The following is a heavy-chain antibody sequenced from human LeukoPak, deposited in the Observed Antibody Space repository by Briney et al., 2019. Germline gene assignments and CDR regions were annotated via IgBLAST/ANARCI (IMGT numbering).Heavy chain of an antibody. J-gene: IGHJ4*02. D-gene: IGHD2-2*02. CDR2: IYNSAST. Sequence: SETLSLTCSISGGSVSSGSYYWSWIRQPPGKGLEWIGYIYNSASTNYNPSLKSRVTISVDTSKNQFSLKLSSVTAADTAVYYCARDSPDLYGDASYFDYWGQGTLVTVSS. CDR1: GGSVSSGSYY. CDR3: ARDSPDLYGDASYFDY. V-gene: IGHV4-61*01.